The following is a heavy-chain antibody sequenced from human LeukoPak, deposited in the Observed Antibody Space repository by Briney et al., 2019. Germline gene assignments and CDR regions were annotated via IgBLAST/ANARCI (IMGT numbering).Heavy chain of an antibody. V-gene: IGHV4-61*02. CDR3: AIRNFGNGFHI. J-gene: IGHJ3*02. D-gene: IGHD3-9*01. CDR1: RGSMSRGDYH. CDR2: IFKGVST. Sequence: PSQTLSLTCTVSRGSMSRGDYHCTWLRQPAGKGLEWIGCIFKGVSTNYNPSLKNRATISQDTSKSQFSLDLTSVTAADTAVYYCAIRNFGNGFHIWGQGTLVTVSS.